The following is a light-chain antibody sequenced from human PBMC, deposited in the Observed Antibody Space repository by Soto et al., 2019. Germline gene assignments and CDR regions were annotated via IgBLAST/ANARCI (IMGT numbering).Light chain of an antibody. V-gene: IGLV2-14*01. CDR1: SSDVGGYNY. Sequence: QSASVSGSPGQSITISCTGSSSDVGGYNYVSWFQQHPDKAPKVIISEVSDRPSGVSNRFSGSKSGNTASLTISGLQAEDEADYYCGSYTSRRTYVFGTGTKLTVL. J-gene: IGLJ1*01. CDR3: GSYTSRRTYV. CDR2: EVS.